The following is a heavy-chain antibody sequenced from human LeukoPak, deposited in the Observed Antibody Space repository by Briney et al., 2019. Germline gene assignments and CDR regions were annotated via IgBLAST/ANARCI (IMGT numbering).Heavy chain of an antibody. CDR3: ARVRYSSNWYPYYFDY. CDR1: GDSISGYY. D-gene: IGHD6-13*01. J-gene: IGHJ4*02. CDR2: IYSSGST. V-gene: IGHV4-4*07. Sequence: SETLSLTCTVSGDSISGYYWSWVRQPAGKGLEWIGRIYSSGSTNYNPSLKSRVTMSVDTSKNLFSLKLNSVTAADTAVYYCARVRYSSNWYPYYFDYWGQGTLVTVSS.